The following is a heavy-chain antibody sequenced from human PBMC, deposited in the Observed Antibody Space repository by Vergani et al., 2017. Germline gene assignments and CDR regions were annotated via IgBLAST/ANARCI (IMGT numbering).Heavy chain of an antibody. V-gene: IGHV4-31*03. CDR3: ASWINYGEYGEWDAFDI. Sequence: QVQLQESGPGLVKPSQTLSLTCTVSGGSITRGGHYWSWIRQHPGKGLDWIGYIYYSGNTYYNPALKSRVSISVDTSKNQFSLNLYSVTAADTAVYYCASWINYGEYGEWDAFDIWGQGTMVTVSS. D-gene: IGHD4/OR15-4a*01. CDR2: IYYSGNT. J-gene: IGHJ3*02. CDR1: GGSITRGGHY.